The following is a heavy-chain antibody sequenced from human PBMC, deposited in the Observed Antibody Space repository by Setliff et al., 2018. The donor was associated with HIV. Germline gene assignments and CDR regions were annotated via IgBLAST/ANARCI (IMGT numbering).Heavy chain of an antibody. Sequence: PGGSLRLSCAASGFTFSGSWMHWVRQAPGEGLVWISRINSDGRSTIYADSVKGRFTISRDNAKNTLYLQLNSLRVEDTAVYFCMYGGRTATTHWGQGTLVTVSS. CDR1: GFTFSGSW. D-gene: IGHD4-17*01. CDR2: INSDGRST. J-gene: IGHJ4*02. CDR3: MYGGRTATTH. V-gene: IGHV3-74*01.